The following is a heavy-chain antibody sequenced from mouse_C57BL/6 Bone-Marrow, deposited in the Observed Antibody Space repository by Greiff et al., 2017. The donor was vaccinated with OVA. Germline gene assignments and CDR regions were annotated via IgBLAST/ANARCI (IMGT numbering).Heavy chain of an antibody. V-gene: IGHV1-72*01. D-gene: IGHD2-5*01. Sequence: QVQLKQPGAELVKPGASVKLSCKASGYTFTSYWMHWVKQRPGRGLEWIGRIDPNSGGTKYNEKFKSKATLTVDKPSSTAYMQLSSLTSEDSAVYYCARSNYSNYDYYGMDYWGQGTSVTVSS. CDR2: IDPNSGGT. CDR3: ARSNYSNYDYYGMDY. CDR1: GYTFTSYW. J-gene: IGHJ4*01.